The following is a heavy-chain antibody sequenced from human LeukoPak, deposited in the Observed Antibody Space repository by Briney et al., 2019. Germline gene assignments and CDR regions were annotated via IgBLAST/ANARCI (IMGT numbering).Heavy chain of an antibody. J-gene: IGHJ4*02. CDR2: IKRDGSEK. D-gene: IGHD3-22*01. Sequence: GGSLRLSCAASGFTFSSYWMSWVRQTPGKGLEWVANIKRDGSEKYYVDSVKGRFTISRDNAKNSLYLQMNSLRAEDTAVYYCARGRYYYDSSGSYWGQGTLVSVSS. CDR1: GFTFSSYW. CDR3: ARGRYYYDSSGSY. V-gene: IGHV3-7*01.